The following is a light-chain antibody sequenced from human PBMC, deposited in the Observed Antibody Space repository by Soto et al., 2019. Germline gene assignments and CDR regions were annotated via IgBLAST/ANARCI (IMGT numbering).Light chain of an antibody. Sequence: EIVLTQSPGTLSLSPGERATLSCRASQSVNNNYLAWYQQKPGQAPRLLIYGASSRATGISDRFSGSGSGTDFTLTISRLEPEDFAVYYCQQYGSPQYTFGQGTKLEIK. CDR2: GAS. CDR3: QQYGSPQYT. CDR1: QSVNNNY. J-gene: IGKJ2*01. V-gene: IGKV3-20*01.